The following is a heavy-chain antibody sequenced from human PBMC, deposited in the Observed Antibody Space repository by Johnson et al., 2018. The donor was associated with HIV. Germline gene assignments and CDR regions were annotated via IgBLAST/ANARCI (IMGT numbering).Heavy chain of an antibody. CDR3: AKDLTPYSLYVDAVDI. V-gene: IGHV3-30*18. D-gene: IGHD4-11*01. Sequence: QVQLVESGGGVVQPGRSPRLSCAASGFSFSSYGIHRVRQAPGKGLEWVAVISYDGRNKYYADSVKGRFTISRGHSKNTLYLQMNSLGAEDTAVYYCAKDLTPYSLYVDAVDIWGQGTMVTVSS. CDR2: ISYDGRNK. CDR1: GFSFSSYG. J-gene: IGHJ3*02.